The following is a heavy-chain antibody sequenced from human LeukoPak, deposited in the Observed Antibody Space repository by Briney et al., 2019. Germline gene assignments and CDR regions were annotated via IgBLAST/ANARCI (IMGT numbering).Heavy chain of an antibody. V-gene: IGHV3-9*01. CDR2: ISWNSGSI. CDR1: GFSFDDYA. D-gene: IGHD4-17*01. Sequence: SLRLSFAASGFSFDDYAMHWVRQAPGKGLEWVSAISWNSGSIGYADFVKGRFTISRDNAKNSLYLQMNSLRAEDTALYYCAKTPAPNYGDYLGTFDIWGQGTMVTVSS. J-gene: IGHJ3*02. CDR3: AKTPAPNYGDYLGTFDI.